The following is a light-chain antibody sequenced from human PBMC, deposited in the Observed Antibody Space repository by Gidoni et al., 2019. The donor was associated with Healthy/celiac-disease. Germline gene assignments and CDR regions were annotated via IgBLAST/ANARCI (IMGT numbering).Light chain of an antibody. CDR2: GAS. CDR3: QQYNNWPRGT. J-gene: IGKJ1*01. CDR1: QRVSSN. Sequence: EIVTTQSPATLSVSPGERATLPCRASQRVSSNLAWYQQKPGQAPRLLIYGASTRATGIPARFSGSGSGTEFTLTISSLQSEDFAVYYCQQYNNWPRGTFGQGTKVEIK. V-gene: IGKV3D-15*01.